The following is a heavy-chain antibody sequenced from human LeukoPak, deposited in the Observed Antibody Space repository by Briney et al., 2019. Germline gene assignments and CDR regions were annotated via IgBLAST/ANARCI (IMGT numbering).Heavy chain of an antibody. V-gene: IGHV1-46*01. CDR3: ARGIAARRLNWFDP. CDR1: GYTFTSYY. Sequence: ASVKVSCKASGYTFTSYYIHWVRQAPGQGLEWMGIINPSGGSTNYAQKFQGRVTITADESTGTAYMELSSLRSEDTAVYYCARGIAARRLNWFDPWGQGTLVTVSS. J-gene: IGHJ5*02. D-gene: IGHD6-6*01. CDR2: INPSGGST.